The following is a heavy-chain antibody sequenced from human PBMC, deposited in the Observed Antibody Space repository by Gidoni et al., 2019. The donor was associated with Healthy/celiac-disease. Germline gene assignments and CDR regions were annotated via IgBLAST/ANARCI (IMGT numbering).Heavy chain of an antibody. Sequence: EVKLVESGGGLVKPGGSLRLSCAASGFTFSSYSMNWFRQAPGKGLGWVSSISSSSSYIYYADSVKGRFTISRDNAKNSLYLQMNSLRAEDTAVYYCARDSLRFLEWLSLDYYYGMDVWGQGTTVTVSS. CDR1: GFTFSSYS. D-gene: IGHD3-3*01. CDR3: ARDSLRFLEWLSLDYYYGMDV. V-gene: IGHV3-21*01. J-gene: IGHJ6*02. CDR2: ISSSSSYI.